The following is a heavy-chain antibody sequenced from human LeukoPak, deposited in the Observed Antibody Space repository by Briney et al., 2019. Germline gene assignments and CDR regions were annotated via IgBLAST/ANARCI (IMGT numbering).Heavy chain of an antibody. CDR3: ASQGAYDSSGYSPDY. Sequence: PGRSLRLSCAASGFTFSSYGMHWVRQAPGKGLEWVAVISYDGSNKYYADSVKGRFTISRDNSQNTLYLQMNSLRAEDTAVYYCASQGAYDSSGYSPDYWGQGTLVTVSS. V-gene: IGHV3-30*03. D-gene: IGHD3-22*01. J-gene: IGHJ4*02. CDR1: GFTFSSYG. CDR2: ISYDGSNK.